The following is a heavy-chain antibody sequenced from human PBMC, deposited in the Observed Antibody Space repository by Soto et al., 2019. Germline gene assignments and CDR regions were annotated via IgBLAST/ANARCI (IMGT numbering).Heavy chain of an antibody. Sequence: QVQLVQSGAEVRKPGASVKVSCKASGYTFTTYGISWVRQAPGQGLEWMGWFSGYNGQTKNAQKFQGRVPMTTDTSTSPVYIDLRSLRSDDTAVYYCAREGEMPYYYYGLDVWGQGTTFTFSS. CDR2: FSGYNGQT. J-gene: IGHJ6*02. V-gene: IGHV1-18*01. D-gene: IGHD3-16*01. CDR1: GYTFTTYG. CDR3: AREGEMPYYYYGLDV.